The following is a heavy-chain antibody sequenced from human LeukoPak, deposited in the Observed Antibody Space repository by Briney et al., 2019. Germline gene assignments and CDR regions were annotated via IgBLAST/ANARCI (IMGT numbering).Heavy chain of an antibody. CDR3: ARRAMGATSFDY. CDR1: GFTFSDYY. Sequence: GGSLRLSCAASGFTFSDYYMTWVRQAPGKGLEWVSYISSSSNTVYYADSVKGRLTVSRDNANNSMYVQMTNLRAEDTAVYYCARRAMGATSFDYWGQGTLVTVSS. CDR2: ISSSSNTV. J-gene: IGHJ4*02. D-gene: IGHD1-26*01. V-gene: IGHV3-11*04.